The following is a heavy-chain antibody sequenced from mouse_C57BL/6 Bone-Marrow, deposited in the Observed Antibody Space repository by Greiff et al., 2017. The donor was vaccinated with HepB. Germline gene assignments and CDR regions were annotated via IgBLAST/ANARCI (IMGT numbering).Heavy chain of an antibody. V-gene: IGHV3-6*01. J-gene: IGHJ3*01. Sequence: EVQRVESGPGLVKPSQSLSLTCSVTGYSITSGYYWNWIRQFPGNKLEWMGYISYDGSNNYNPSLKNRISITRDTSKNQFFLKLNSVTTEDTATYYCARAYYGSSSWFAYWGQGTLVTVSA. CDR3: ARAYYGSSSWFAY. CDR1: GYSITSGYY. D-gene: IGHD1-1*01. CDR2: ISYDGSN.